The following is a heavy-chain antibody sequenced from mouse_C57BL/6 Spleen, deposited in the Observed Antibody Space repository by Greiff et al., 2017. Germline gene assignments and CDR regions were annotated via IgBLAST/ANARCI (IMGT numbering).Heavy chain of an antibody. D-gene: IGHD1-3*01. J-gene: IGHJ3*02. CDR1: GFNFKNTY. CDR3: ARSGYVGD. Sequence: VQLQQSVAELVRPGASVKLSCTASGFNFKNTYMHWVKQRPVQGLEWIGGIDPANGNTKYTPKFQGKATITTDTSSNTAYLQLSSLTSEDTAISYCARSGYVGDWGQGALVAVS. CDR2: IDPANGNT. V-gene: IGHV14-3*01.